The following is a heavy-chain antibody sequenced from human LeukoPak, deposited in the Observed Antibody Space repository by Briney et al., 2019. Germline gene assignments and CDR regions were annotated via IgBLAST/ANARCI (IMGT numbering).Heavy chain of an antibody. CDR1: GGSLSGYY. CDR2: IHPHGTT. V-gene: IGHV4-34*01. D-gene: IGHD3-16*01. CDR3: SRGTDLYKGGNY. Sequence: PSETLSLTXGVYGGSLSGYYLTWIRQSPGKGLEWIGEIHPHGTTFYSPSLKSRVTISLDTSKNQFSLNLLSVTAADTAVYFCSRGTDLYKGGNYWGQRTLVTVSS. J-gene: IGHJ4*02.